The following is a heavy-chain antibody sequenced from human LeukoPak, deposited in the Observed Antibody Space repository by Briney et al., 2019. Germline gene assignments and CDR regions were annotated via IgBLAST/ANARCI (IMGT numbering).Heavy chain of an antibody. Sequence: ASVKVSCKASGYTFTNYGITWVRQAPGQGLEWMGWISGYNGNTNYAQKLQGRVTMTTDTFTSTAYMELRSLRSEDTAVYYCAPEGGCSSTSCYGVGGYWGQGTLVTVSS. CDR1: GYTFTNYG. CDR2: ISGYNGNT. V-gene: IGHV1-18*04. CDR3: APEGGCSSTSCYGVGGY. J-gene: IGHJ4*02. D-gene: IGHD2-2*01.